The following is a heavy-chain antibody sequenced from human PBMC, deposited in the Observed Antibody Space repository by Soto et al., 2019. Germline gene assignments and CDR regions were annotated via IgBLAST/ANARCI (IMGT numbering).Heavy chain of an antibody. D-gene: IGHD3-9*01. J-gene: IGHJ4*02. Sequence: QVQLQESGPGLVKPPETLSLTCTVSGGSMSNYYWSWIRQPAGKGLEWIGRIYTTGSTHYNPSLKSRVTLSIEMSKKQFALKLNSVNAADTAVYSCARDLTSIYEILTGHFDHWGQGTLVTVSS. CDR1: GGSMSNYY. CDR2: IYTTGST. V-gene: IGHV4-4*07. CDR3: ARDLTSIYEILTGHFDH.